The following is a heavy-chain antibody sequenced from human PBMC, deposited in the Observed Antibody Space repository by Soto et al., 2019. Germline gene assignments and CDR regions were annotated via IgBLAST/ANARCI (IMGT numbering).Heavy chain of an antibody. CDR1: GGTFSSYA. D-gene: IGHD1-26*01. CDR3: ARSNSKYSGSYSPFGNFDY. J-gene: IGHJ4*02. V-gene: IGHV1-69*06. CDR2: IIPIFGTA. Sequence: SVKVSCKASGGTFSSYAISWVRQAPGQGLEWMGGIIPIFGTANYAQKFQGRVTITADKSTSTAYMELSSLRSEDTAVYYCARSNSKYSGSYSPFGNFDYWGQGTLVTVSS.